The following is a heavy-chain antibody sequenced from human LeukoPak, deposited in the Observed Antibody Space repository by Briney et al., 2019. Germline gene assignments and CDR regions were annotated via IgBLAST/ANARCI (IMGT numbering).Heavy chain of an antibody. D-gene: IGHD6-6*01. CDR3: ARVTSIAARPIDY. V-gene: IGHV4-30-2*01. CDR1: GGSISSGGYY. J-gene: IGHJ4*02. CDR2: IYHSGST. Sequence: SQTLSLTCTVSGGSISSGGYYWSWIRQPPGKGLEWIGYIYHSGSTYYNPSLKSRVTISVDRSKNQFSLKLSSVTAADTAMYYCARVTSIAARPIDYWGQGTLVTVSS.